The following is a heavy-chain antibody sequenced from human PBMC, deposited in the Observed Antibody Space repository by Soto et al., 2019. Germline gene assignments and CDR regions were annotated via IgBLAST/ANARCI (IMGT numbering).Heavy chain of an antibody. CDR3: ARGGAARKGWFDP. Sequence: SETRSLTWTVSGGSVSSGSYYWIWIRQPPGKGLEWIGYIYYSGSTNYNPSLKSRVTISVDTSKNQFSLKLSSVTAADTAVYYCARGGAARKGWFDPWGQGTLVTVSS. J-gene: IGHJ5*02. D-gene: IGHD6-6*01. CDR1: GGSVSSGSYY. CDR2: IYYSGST. V-gene: IGHV4-61*01.